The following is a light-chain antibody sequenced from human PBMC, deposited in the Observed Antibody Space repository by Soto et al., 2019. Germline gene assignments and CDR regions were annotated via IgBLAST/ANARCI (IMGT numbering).Light chain of an antibody. CDR1: QTISSW. CDR2: KAS. V-gene: IGKV1-5*03. CDR3: QHYNSYSEA. Sequence: DIQMTQSPSTLSGSVGDRVTITCRASQTISSWLAWYQQKPGKAPKLLIYKASTLKSGVPSRFSGSGSGTEFTLTLSSLQPDDFATYDCQHYNSYSEAFGQGTQVELK. J-gene: IGKJ1*01.